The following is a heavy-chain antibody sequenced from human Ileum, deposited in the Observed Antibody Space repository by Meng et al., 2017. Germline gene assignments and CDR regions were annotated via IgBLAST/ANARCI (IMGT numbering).Heavy chain of an antibody. D-gene: IGHD4-23*01. CDR1: GYIFTRYG. CDR3: ARDTVGTTLGDY. V-gene: IGHV1-18*01. Sequence: QVHLVQSGAEVKKPGASVKVSCKASGYIFTRYGIGWVRQAPGQGLEWMGWISAYSGNTKYAQKLQGRVTMTTDTSTSTAYMELRNLRSDDTAVYYCARDTVGTTLGDYWGQGTLVTVSS. CDR2: ISAYSGNT. J-gene: IGHJ4*02.